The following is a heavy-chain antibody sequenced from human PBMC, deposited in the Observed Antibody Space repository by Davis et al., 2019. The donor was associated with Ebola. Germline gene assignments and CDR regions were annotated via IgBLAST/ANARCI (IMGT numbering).Heavy chain of an antibody. J-gene: IGHJ4*02. V-gene: IGHV1-2*06. CDR1: GYPFTDYY. CDR3: ARDRRLSDDYVGGSYPSDY. CDR2: INPKSGGT. D-gene: IGHD3-16*01. Sequence: ASVKVSCKASGYPFTDYYMHWVRQAPGQGLEWMGRINPKSGGTNYAEKFLGRVTMTRDTSFNTAYMELRRLTSDDTAVYYCARDRRLSDDYVGGSYPSDYWGQGAHVTVSS.